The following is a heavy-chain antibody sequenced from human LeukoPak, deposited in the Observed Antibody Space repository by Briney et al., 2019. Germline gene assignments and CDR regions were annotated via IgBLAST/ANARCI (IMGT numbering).Heavy chain of an antibody. CDR2: IYSGGNT. CDR1: GFTVSSNF. D-gene: IGHD1-1*01. V-gene: IGHV3-53*01. J-gene: IGHJ5*02. Sequence: GGSLRLSCAASGFTVSSNFMSWVRQAPGKGLEWVSVIYSGGNTYYADPVKGRFTIFRDNSKNTLYLQMNSLRAEDTAVYYCARWNWPWGQGTLVTVSS. CDR3: ARWNWP.